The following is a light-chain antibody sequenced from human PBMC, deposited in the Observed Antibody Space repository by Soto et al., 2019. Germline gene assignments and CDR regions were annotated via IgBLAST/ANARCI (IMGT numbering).Light chain of an antibody. J-gene: IGLJ1*01. CDR1: SSVVGGYNY. CDR2: YVS. Sequence: QSVLTQPRSVSGSPGQSVTISCPGTSSVVGGYNYVSWYQQHPGKAPKLMIYYVSKRPSGVPDRFSGSKSGNTASLTISGLQAEDEADYYCCSYAGSYTYVFGTGTKVTVL. V-gene: IGLV2-11*01. CDR3: CSYAGSYTYV.